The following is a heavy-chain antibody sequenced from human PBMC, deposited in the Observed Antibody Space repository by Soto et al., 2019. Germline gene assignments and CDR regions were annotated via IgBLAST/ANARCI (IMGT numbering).Heavy chain of an antibody. CDR2: IAYDGSNK. CDR1: GFTFSSYG. Sequence: VQLVESGGGVVQPGRSLRLSCAASGFTFSSYGMHWVRQAPGKGLEWVAVIAYDGSNKYYADSVKGRFTISRDNSKNTLFLQMNSLRAEDTALYYCAKDIVFCSGGSCYSDYHQYGMDVWGQGTTVTVSS. J-gene: IGHJ6*02. V-gene: IGHV3-30*18. D-gene: IGHD2-15*01. CDR3: AKDIVFCSGGSCYSDYHQYGMDV.